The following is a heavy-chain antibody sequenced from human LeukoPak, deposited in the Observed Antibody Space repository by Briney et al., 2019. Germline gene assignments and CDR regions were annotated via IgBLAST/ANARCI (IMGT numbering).Heavy chain of an antibody. Sequence: PGGSLRLSCAASGFTFSSYAMHWVRQAPGKGLEWVAVISYDGSNKYYADSVKGRFTISRDNSKNTLYLQMNSLRAEDTAVYYCARVTPARHGDSPPFDYWGKGTLVTVSS. CDR3: ARVTPARHGDSPPFDY. V-gene: IGHV3-30*04. J-gene: IGHJ4*02. CDR1: GFTFSSYA. CDR2: ISYDGSNK. D-gene: IGHD4-17*01.